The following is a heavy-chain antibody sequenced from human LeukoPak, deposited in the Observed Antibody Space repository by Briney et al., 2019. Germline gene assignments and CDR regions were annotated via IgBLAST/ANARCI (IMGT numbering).Heavy chain of an antibody. V-gene: IGHV4-30-4*07. D-gene: IGHD1-26*01. J-gene: IGHJ5*02. CDR2: VYYSGTT. CDR1: GGSISSGGYS. CDR3: ARDGLGSYSGSHIWFDP. Sequence: MASETLSLTCAVSGGSISSGGYSWSWIRQPPGEGLEWIGYVYYSGTTYYNPSLKSRVTILVDTSKNQFSLKLSSVTAAATAVYYCARDGLGSYSGSHIWFDPWGQGTLVTVSS.